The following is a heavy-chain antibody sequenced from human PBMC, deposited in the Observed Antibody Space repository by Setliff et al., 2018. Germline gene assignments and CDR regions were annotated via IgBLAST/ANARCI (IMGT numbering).Heavy chain of an antibody. CDR3: ARSLLHPGSGDRYNCLET. V-gene: IGHV4-34*01. J-gene: IGHJ5*02. Sequence: SETLSLTCAVYSGSFSGYYWSWIRQPPGKGLEWIGEINHSGSTNYNPSLKSRVTMSVDTSKNQLSLELTSVTAADTAVYYFARSLLHPGSGDRYNCLETWGQGTLVTVSS. CDR2: INHSGST. CDR1: SGSFSGYY. D-gene: IGHD3-10*01.